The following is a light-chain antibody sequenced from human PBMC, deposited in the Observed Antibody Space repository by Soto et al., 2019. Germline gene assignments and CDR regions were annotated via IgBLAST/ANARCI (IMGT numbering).Light chain of an antibody. CDR3: QQYNNWHIT. V-gene: IGKV3-15*01. J-gene: IGKJ5*01. CDR2: GAS. Sequence: VLTQSPATLSVSPGERATFSCRASQSISTILAWYQHKPGQPPRLLIYGASTRATGIPDRFSGGGSGTEFTLTISSLQSQDFDVYYCQQYNNWHITFGHGPRLDI. CDR1: QSISTI.